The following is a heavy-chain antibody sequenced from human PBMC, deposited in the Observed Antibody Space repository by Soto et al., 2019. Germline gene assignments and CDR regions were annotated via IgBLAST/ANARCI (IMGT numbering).Heavy chain of an antibody. D-gene: IGHD5-12*01. CDR3: AKGRIVATIPSVCFDP. J-gene: IGHJ5*02. Sequence: SETLSLTCAVYGGSFSGYYWSWIRQPPGKGLEWIGEINHSGSTNYNPSLKSRVTISVDTSKNQFSLKLSSVTAADTAVYYCAKGRIVATIPSVCFDPWGQGILVTLSS. CDR1: GGSFSGYY. CDR2: INHSGST. V-gene: IGHV4-34*01.